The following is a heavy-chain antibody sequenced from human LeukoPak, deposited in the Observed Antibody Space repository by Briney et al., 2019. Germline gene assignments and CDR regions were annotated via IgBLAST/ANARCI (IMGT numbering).Heavy chain of an antibody. Sequence: GGSLRLSCAASGLTFSNYGMHWVRQAPGKGLEWVALISFDGSQKYYADSEKGRFTISRDNSKSTVYLQMNSLRVEDAAVYYCSKDLTSDFGGDLDPWGQGTLVTVSS. CDR3: SKDLTSDFGGDLDP. J-gene: IGHJ5*02. CDR1: GLTFSNYG. D-gene: IGHD3-10*01. V-gene: IGHV3-30*02. CDR2: ISFDGSQK.